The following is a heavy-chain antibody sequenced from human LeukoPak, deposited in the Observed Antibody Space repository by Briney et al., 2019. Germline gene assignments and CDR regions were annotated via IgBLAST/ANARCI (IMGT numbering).Heavy chain of an antibody. Sequence: SVKVSCKASGGTLSSYAISWVRQAPGQGLEWMGGIIPIFGTANYAQKFQGRVTITADESTSTAYMELSSLRSEDTAVYYCARLGPWFEELPDAFDIWGQGTMVTVSS. CDR3: ARLGPWFEELPDAFDI. V-gene: IGHV1-69*13. J-gene: IGHJ3*02. CDR1: GGTLSSYA. CDR2: IIPIFGTA. D-gene: IGHD3-10*01.